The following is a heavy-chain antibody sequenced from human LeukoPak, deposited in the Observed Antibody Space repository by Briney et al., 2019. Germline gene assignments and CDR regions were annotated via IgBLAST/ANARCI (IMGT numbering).Heavy chain of an antibody. V-gene: IGHV4-59*01. CDR1: GGSISSYY. CDR2: IYYSGST. CDR3: VGLVIDSMGFQH. Sequence: PSETLSLTCTVSGGSISSYYWSWIRQPPGKGLEWIGYIYYSGSTNYNPSLKSRVTISVDTSKNQFSLKLSSVTAADTAVYYCVGLVIDSMGFQHWGQGTLVTVSS. D-gene: IGHD3-22*01. J-gene: IGHJ1*01.